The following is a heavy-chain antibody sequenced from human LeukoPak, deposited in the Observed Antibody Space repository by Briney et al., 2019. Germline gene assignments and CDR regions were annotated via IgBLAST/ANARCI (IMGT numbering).Heavy chain of an antibody. D-gene: IGHD3-22*01. CDR3: ATPLDYYDSSGYHQGGD. CDR1: GFAFSSCW. J-gene: IGHJ4*02. CDR2: IKEDGSKK. V-gene: IGHV3-7*03. Sequence: GGSLRLSCAASGFAFSSCWMTWVRQAPGKGLEWVANIKEDGSKKNYVDSAKGRFTIFRDNAKNSLYLQMNSLRAEDTAVYYCATPLDYYDSSGYHQGGDWGQGTLVTVSS.